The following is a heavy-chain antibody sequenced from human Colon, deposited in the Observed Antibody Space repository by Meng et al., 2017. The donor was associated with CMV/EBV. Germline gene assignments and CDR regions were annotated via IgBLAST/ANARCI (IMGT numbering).Heavy chain of an antibody. Sequence: GALRLSCAASGFTFSSYWMSWVRQAPGKGLEWVANINQDGSEKYYVDSVKGRFTISRDNAKNSLYLQMNSLRAEDTAVYYCATSYYDFWSGYSDYWGQGTLVTVSS. CDR1: GFTFSSYW. CDR2: INQDGSEK. V-gene: IGHV3-7*01. CDR3: ATSYYDFWSGYSDY. D-gene: IGHD3-3*01. J-gene: IGHJ4*02.